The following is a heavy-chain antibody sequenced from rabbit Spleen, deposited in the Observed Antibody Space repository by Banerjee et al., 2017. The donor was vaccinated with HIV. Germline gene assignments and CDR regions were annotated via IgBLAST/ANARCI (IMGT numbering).Heavy chain of an antibody. Sequence: QQQLVESGGGLVKPEGSLTLTCKASGFSFSDRDVMCWVRQAPGKGLEWIACINTATGKGVYASWAKGRFTISKTSSTTVTLQMTSLTAADSATYFCARDLAAWNSGSYAFKLWGPGTLVTVS. CDR2: INTATGKG. CDR1: GFSFSDRDV. J-gene: IGHJ4*01. V-gene: IGHV1S45*01. D-gene: IGHD1-1*01. CDR3: ARDLAAWNSGSYAFKL.